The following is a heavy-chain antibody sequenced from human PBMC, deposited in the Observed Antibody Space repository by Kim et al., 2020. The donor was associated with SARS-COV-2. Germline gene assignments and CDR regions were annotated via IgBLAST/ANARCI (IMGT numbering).Heavy chain of an antibody. D-gene: IGHD5-18*01. Sequence: SSPSLKSRVTMSIDTSKNQFSLKVSSVTAADTAVYYCARGVDAAMVTDYWGQGTLVTVSS. CDR3: ARGVDAAMVTDY. V-gene: IGHV4-59*09. J-gene: IGHJ4*02.